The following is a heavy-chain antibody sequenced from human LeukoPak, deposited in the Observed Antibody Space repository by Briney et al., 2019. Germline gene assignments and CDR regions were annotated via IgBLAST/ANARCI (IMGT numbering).Heavy chain of an antibody. Sequence: GGTLILSCAASGFPFSSYGMSWVRQAPGKGLEWVSAISGSGGSTYYADSVKGRFTISRDNSKNTLYLQMNSLRAEDTAVYYCAKPASSNWFDPWGQGTLVTVSS. CDR2: ISGSGGST. V-gene: IGHV3-23*01. CDR1: GFPFSSYG. CDR3: AKPASSNWFDP. J-gene: IGHJ5*02.